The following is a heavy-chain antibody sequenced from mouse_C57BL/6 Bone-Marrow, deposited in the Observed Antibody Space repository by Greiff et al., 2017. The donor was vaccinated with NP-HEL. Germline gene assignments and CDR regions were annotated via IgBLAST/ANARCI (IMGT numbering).Heavy chain of an antibody. CDR2: IYPGDGDT. J-gene: IGHJ1*03. CDR1: GYAFSSSW. V-gene: IGHV1-82*01. D-gene: IGHD4-1*02. Sequence: VQLHQSGPELVKPGASVKISCKASGYAFSSSWMNWVKQRPGKGLEWIGRIYPGDGDTNYNGKFKGKATLTADKSSSTAYMQLSSLTSEDSAVYFCARQLVWYFDVWGTGTTVTVSS. CDR3: ARQLVWYFDV.